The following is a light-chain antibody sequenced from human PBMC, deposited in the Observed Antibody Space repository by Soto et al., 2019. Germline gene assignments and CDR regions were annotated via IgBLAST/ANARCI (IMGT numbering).Light chain of an antibody. J-gene: IGKJ1*01. V-gene: IGKV1-5*03. Sequence: EIQMTQSPSPLSASVGDRVTITCRASQTISSWLAWYQQKPGKAPKLMIYKASSLESGVPSRFSGSGSGTECTLTISSLQPDDVATYYCQQYNSYSRTFGQGTKVDIK. CDR1: QTISSW. CDR3: QQYNSYSRT. CDR2: KAS.